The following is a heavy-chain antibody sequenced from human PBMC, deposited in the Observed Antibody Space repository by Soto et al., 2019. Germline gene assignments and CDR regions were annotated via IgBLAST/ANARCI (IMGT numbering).Heavy chain of an antibody. CDR2: INHSGST. Sequence: SETLSLTCAVYGGSFSCYYWIWIRQPPGKGLEWIGEINHSGSTNYNPSLKSRVTISVDTSKNQFSLKLSSVTAADTAVYYCARARILRRGYGMDVWGQGTTVTVSS. CDR1: GGSFSCYY. V-gene: IGHV4-34*01. D-gene: IGHD3-10*01. J-gene: IGHJ6*02. CDR3: ARARILRRGYGMDV.